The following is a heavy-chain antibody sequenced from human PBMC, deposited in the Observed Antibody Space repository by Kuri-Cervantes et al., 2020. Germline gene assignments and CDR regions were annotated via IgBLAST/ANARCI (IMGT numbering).Heavy chain of an antibody. J-gene: IGHJ1*01. CDR1: GDSFNAGDSS. V-gene: IGHV4-31*02. CDR3: ASEGTRTNQYFQH. CDR2: IYQSGRT. D-gene: IGHD1/OR15-1a*01. Sequence: SCSVSGDSFNAGDSSWSWIRQPPGKGLEWIGYIYQSGRTYYTPSLKGRMTISVDTSKNQFSLKLSSVTAADTAVYYCASEGTRTNQYFQHWGQGTLVTVSS.